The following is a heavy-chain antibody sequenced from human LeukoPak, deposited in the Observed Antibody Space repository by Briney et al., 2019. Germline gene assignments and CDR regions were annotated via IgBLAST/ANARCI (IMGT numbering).Heavy chain of an antibody. CDR1: GFTFSSYS. CDR2: ISSSSSYI. V-gene: IGHV3-21*01. D-gene: IGHD3-22*01. CDR3: ARWRYDSSGYYLFDY. J-gene: IGHJ4*02. Sequence: PGGSLRLSCAASGFTFSSYSMNWVRQGPRKGLEWVSSISSSSSYIYYADSVKGRFTISRDNAKNSLYLQMNSLRAEDTAVYYCARWRYDSSGYYLFDYWGQGTLVTVSS.